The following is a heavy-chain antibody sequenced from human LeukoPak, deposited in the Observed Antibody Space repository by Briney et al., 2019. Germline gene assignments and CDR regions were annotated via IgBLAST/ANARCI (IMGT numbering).Heavy chain of an antibody. D-gene: IGHD2-15*01. J-gene: IGHJ1*01. V-gene: IGHV3-21*01. CDR1: GFTFSSYS. Sequence: GESLRLSCAGSGFTFSSYSINWVRQAPGKGLEWVSSISRDSTYIYYADSMKGRFTISRDNSKNTLYLQMNSLRAEDTAVYYCALGYCGGGSCYAREYFQHWGQGTLVTVSS. CDR2: ISRDSTYI. CDR3: ALGYCGGGSCYAREYFQH.